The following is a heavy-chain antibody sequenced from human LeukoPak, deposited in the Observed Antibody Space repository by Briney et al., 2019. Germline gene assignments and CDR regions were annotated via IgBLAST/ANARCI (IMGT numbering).Heavy chain of an antibody. V-gene: IGHV1-69*05. J-gene: IGHJ5*02. CDR2: IIPIFGTA. D-gene: IGHD5-18*01. Sequence: EASVKVSCKASGGTFSSYAISWVRQAPGQGLEWMGGIIPIFGTANYAQKFQGRVTITTDESTSTAYMELSSLRSEDTAVYYCARDNTAMVLGWFDPWGRGTLVAVSS. CDR1: GGTFSSYA. CDR3: ARDNTAMVLGWFDP.